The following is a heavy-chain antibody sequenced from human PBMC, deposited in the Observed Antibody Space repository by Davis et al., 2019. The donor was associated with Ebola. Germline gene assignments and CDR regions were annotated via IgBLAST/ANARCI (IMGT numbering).Heavy chain of an antibody. CDR3: AGVGVPAALFDY. V-gene: IGHV1-46*01. J-gene: IGHJ4*02. CDR1: RYTFTSYY. D-gene: IGHD2-2*01. Sequence: ASVTVSCKASRYTFTSYYMHCVRQAPGQGLEWMGIINPSGGSTSYAQKFQGRVTMTRDTSTSTVYMELSSLRSEDTAVYYCAGVGVPAALFDYWGQGTLVTVSS. CDR2: INPSGGST.